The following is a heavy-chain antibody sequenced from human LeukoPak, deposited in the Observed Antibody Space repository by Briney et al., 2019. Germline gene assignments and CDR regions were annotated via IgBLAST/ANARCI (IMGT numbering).Heavy chain of an antibody. V-gene: IGHV3-30-3*01. D-gene: IGHD4-17*01. J-gene: IGHJ6*02. Sequence: GRSLRLSCAAFGFTFSSYAMHWVRQAPGKGLEWVAVISYDGSNKYYADSVKGRFTISRGNSKNTLYLQMNSLRAEDTAVYYCARDRSGGDYGGYYYYGMDVWGQGTTVTVSS. CDR1: GFTFSSYA. CDR3: ARDRSGGDYGGYYYYGMDV. CDR2: ISYDGSNK.